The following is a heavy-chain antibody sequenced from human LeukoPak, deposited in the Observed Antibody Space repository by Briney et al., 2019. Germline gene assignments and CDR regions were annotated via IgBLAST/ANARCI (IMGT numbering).Heavy chain of an antibody. CDR1: GGSISSYY. J-gene: IGHJ5*02. CDR3: AREGSTSCCNWFDP. Sequence: PSETLSLTCTVSGGSISSYYWSWIRQPAGKGLEWIGRIYTSGSTNYNPSLKSRVTMSVDTSKNQFSLKLSSVTAADTAVYYCAREGSTSCCNWFDPWGQGTLVTVSS. CDR2: IYTSGST. V-gene: IGHV4-4*07. D-gene: IGHD2-2*01.